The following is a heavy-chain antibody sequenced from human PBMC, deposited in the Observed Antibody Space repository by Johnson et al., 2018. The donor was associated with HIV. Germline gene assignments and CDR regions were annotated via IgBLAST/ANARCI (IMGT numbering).Heavy chain of an antibody. CDR2: IRSDGSDK. D-gene: IGHD3-10*01. CDR3: ATELLRTEHDVFDI. V-gene: IGHV3-30*02. CDR1: GFTFSSYG. Sequence: QVQLVESGGGVVQPGGSLRLSCAASGFTFSSYGMHWVRQAPGKGLEWVAFIRSDGSDKKYVDSVTGRFTISRDNSKNTLYLQMNSLRAEDTAVYYCATELLRTEHDVFDIWGQGTMVTVSS. J-gene: IGHJ3*02.